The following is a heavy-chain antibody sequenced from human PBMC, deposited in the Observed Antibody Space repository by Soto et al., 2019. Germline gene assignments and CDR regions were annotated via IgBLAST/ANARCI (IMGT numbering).Heavy chain of an antibody. CDR2: IIPIFGTT. Sequence: QVQLVQSETEVRKPGSSVKVSCRASGGAFGSNAISWVRQAPGQGLEWMGNIIPIFGTTKNAQKFQGSVTITADESTDTAYMELSSLRSEDTAIYYCAREGYTFGPGAVRGAFDIWGQGTMVTVSS. CDR3: AREGYTFGPGAVRGAFDI. D-gene: IGHD3-16*01. CDR1: GGAFGSNA. J-gene: IGHJ3*02. V-gene: IGHV1-69*15.